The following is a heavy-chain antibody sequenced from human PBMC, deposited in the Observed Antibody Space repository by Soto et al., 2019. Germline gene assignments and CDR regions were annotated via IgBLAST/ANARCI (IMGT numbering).Heavy chain of an antibody. CDR2: LSSGSRYV. CDR3: VRGGSSRSY. D-gene: IGHD3-16*02. Sequence: GGSLRLSCTASGFTFTNYIMTWVRQAPGKGLEWVSSLSSGSRYVYYADSVKGRFTIPRDDAKNSVYLQMNSLRAEDAAVYYCVRGGSSRSYWGQGSRVTVSS. V-gene: IGHV3-21*01. J-gene: IGHJ4*02. CDR1: GFTFTNYI.